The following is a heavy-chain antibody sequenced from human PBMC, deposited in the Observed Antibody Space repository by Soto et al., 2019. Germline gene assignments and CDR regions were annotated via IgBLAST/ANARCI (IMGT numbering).Heavy chain of an antibody. CDR3: AKEEVGLGYCSSTSCYYFDY. V-gene: IGHV3-30*18. CDR2: ISYDGSNK. D-gene: IGHD2-2*01. Sequence: PGGSLRLSCAASGFTFRSYGMHWVRQAPGKGLEWVAVISYDGSNKYYADSVKGRFTISRDNSKNTLYLQMNSLRAEDTAVYYCAKEEVGLGYCSSTSCYYFDYWGQGTLVTVSS. J-gene: IGHJ4*02. CDR1: GFTFRSYG.